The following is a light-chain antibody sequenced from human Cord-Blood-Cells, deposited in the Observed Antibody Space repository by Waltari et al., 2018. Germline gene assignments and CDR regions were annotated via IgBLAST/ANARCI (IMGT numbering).Light chain of an antibody. J-gene: IGLJ1*01. CDR1: ALPKQY. CDR3: QSADSSGTYV. V-gene: IGLV3-25*03. Sequence: SYELTQPPSVSVSPGQTARSTCSGDALPKQYAYWYQQKPGQAPGLVIYKESERPSGIPERFSGSSSGTTVTLTISGVQAEDEADYYCQSADSSGTYVFGTGTKVTVL. CDR2: KES.